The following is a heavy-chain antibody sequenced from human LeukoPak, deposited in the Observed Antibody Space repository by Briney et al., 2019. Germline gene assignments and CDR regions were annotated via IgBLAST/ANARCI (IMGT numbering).Heavy chain of an antibody. CDR3: ARMTTGHDF. Sequence: SETLSLTCTVSGGSIDSYYWSWIRQPPGKGLEWIGYIYYTGSTEYHPSLKSRVTISVDTSKNQFSLRLRSVTAADTAVYFCARMTTGHDFWGQGTLVTVSS. J-gene: IGHJ4*02. CDR1: GGSIDSYY. V-gene: IGHV4-59*12. CDR2: IYYTGST. D-gene: IGHD4-17*01.